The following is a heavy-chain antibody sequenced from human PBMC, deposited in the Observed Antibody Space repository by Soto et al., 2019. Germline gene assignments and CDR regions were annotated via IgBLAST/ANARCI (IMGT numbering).Heavy chain of an antibody. J-gene: IGHJ5*02. Sequence: PGGSLRLSCAASGFTFSSYRMHWVRQAPGKGLEWVAVIWYDGSNKYYADSVKGRFTISRDNSKNTLYLQMNSLRAEDTAVYYCARDLSRATETLNWFDPWGQGTLVTVSS. D-gene: IGHD5-12*01. CDR3: ARDLSRATETLNWFDP. CDR1: GFTFSSYR. CDR2: IWYDGSNK. V-gene: IGHV3-33*01.